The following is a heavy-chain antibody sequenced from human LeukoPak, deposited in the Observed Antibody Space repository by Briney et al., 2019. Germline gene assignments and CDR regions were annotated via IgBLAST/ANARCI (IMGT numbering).Heavy chain of an antibody. CDR2: IYYSGST. D-gene: IGHD6-19*01. CDR3: ARDGYSSGWYEGGYFDY. V-gene: IGHV4-59*01. CDR1: GGSISSYY. Sequence: PSETLSLTCTVSGGSISSYYWSWIRQPPGKGLEWIGYIYYSGSTNYNPSLKSRVTISVDTSKNQFSLKLSSVTAADTAVYYCARDGYSSGWYEGGYFDYWGQGTLVTVSS. J-gene: IGHJ4*02.